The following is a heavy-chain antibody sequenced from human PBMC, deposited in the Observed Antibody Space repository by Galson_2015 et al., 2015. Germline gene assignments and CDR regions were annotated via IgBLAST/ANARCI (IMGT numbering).Heavy chain of an antibody. D-gene: IGHD2-2*01. V-gene: IGHV3-53*01. Sequence: SLRLSCAASGFTVSSNYMSWVRQAPGKGLEWVSVIYSGGSTYYADSVKGRFTISRDNSKNTLYLQMSSLRAEDTAVYYCARDGWGYCSSTSCYHLHAFDIWGQGTMVTVSS. CDR2: IYSGGST. CDR1: GFTVSSNY. J-gene: IGHJ3*02. CDR3: ARDGWGYCSSTSCYHLHAFDI.